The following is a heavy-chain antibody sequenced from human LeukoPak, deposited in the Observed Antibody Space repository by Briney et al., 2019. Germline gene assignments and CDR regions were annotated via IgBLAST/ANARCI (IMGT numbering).Heavy chain of an antibody. CDR2: INYSGST. Sequence: SETLSLTCAVYGGSFSGYYWSWIRQPPGKGLEWIGSINYSGSTYYNPSLKSRVTLSIDTSKNHFSLNLNSVTAADTAVFYCARDDGGSTGRFDPWGQGTLVTVSS. CDR3: ARDDGGSTGRFDP. J-gene: IGHJ5*02. D-gene: IGHD1-26*01. CDR1: GGSFSGYY. V-gene: IGHV4-34*01.